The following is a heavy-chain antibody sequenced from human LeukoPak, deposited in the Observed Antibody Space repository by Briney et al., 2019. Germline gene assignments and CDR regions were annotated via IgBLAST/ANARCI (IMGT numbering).Heavy chain of an antibody. CDR2: INWNGGST. V-gene: IGHV3-20*04. J-gene: IGHJ3*02. CDR3: ARFYGGSALDN. CDR1: GFTFDDYG. D-gene: IGHD3-16*01. Sequence: GGSLRLSCAASGFTFDDYGMSWVRQAPGKGLEWVSGINWNGGSTGYADSVKGRFTISRDNAKNTLYLHMNSLRAEDTAVYYCARFYGGSALDNWGQGTMVTVSS.